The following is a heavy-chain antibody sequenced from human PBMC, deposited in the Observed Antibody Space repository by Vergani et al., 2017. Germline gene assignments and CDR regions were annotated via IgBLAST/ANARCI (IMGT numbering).Heavy chain of an antibody. V-gene: IGHV1-18*04. CDR3: AGYPSAAGKHWFDP. CDR2: ISVYNGET. Sequence: QVQLVQSGAEVKKPGASVKVSCEGSGYTFRNYGISWVRQAPGEGLEWLGWISVYNGETKFAQKFQGRVTLTRDTSTDTAYMEMGSLRSDDTAVYYCAGYPSAAGKHWFDPWGQGTLVTVSS. CDR1: GYTFRNYG. J-gene: IGHJ5*02. D-gene: IGHD6-13*01.